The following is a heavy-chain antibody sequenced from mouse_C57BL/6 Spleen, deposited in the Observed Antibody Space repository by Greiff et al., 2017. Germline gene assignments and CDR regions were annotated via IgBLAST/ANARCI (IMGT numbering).Heavy chain of an antibody. CDR2: IYPGSGNT. CDR3: ARSEGSGGFAY. V-gene: IGHV1-66*01. J-gene: IGHJ3*01. CDR1: GYSFTSYY. Sequence: VKLMESGPELVKPGASVKISCKASGYSFTSYYIHWVKQRPGQGLEWIGWIYPGSGNTKYNEKFKGKATLTADTSSSTAYMQLSSLTSEDSAVYYCARSEGSGGFAYWGQGTLVTVSA. D-gene: IGHD4-1*01.